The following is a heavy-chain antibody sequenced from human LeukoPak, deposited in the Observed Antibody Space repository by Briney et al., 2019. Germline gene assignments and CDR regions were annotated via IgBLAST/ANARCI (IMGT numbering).Heavy chain of an antibody. V-gene: IGHV3-11*04. CDR2: MSSSGSTI. CDR3: ARESRQWLVLGGVDY. J-gene: IGHJ4*02. CDR1: GFTFSDYY. D-gene: IGHD6-19*01. Sequence: GGSLRLSCAASGFTFSDYYMSWIRQAPGKGLEWVSYMSSSGSTIYYADSVKGRFTISRDNAKNSLYLQMNSLRAEDTAVYYCARESRQWLVLGGVDYWGQGTLVTVSS.